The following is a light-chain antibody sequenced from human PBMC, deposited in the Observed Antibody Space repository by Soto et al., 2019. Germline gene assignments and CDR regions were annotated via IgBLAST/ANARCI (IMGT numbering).Light chain of an antibody. V-gene: IGLV2-14*01. Sequence: QSVLTQPASVSGSPGQSITISCTGTSSDVGGYNYVSWYQHHPGKAPKLMIYEVTDRPSGVSNRFSGSKSGNTASLTTSGLQAGDEADYYCSSYRSSSTWVFGGGTKVTVL. CDR1: SSDVGGYNY. J-gene: IGLJ3*02. CDR2: EVT. CDR3: SSYRSSSTWV.